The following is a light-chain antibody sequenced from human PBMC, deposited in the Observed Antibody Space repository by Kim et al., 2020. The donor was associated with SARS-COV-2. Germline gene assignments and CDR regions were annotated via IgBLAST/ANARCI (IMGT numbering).Light chain of an antibody. V-gene: IGLV1-47*01. Sequence: QRATISCSGSSSNIGSNYVCWYQQLPGTAPKLLIYRNNQRPSGVPDRCSVSKAGTPASLAISGLRSEDEADYYCASWDDSLSGWVFGGGTKRTVL. J-gene: IGLJ3*02. CDR2: RNN. CDR1: SSNIGSNY. CDR3: ASWDDSLSGWV.